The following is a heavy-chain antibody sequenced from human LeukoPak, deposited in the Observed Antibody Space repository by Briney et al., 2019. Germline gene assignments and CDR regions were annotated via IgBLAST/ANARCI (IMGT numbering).Heavy chain of an antibody. J-gene: IGHJ6*03. D-gene: IGHD3-3*01. Sequence: GGSLRLSCAVSGFTFSLYAMSWVRQAPGKGLEWVSAISANGGSTYYADSVKGRFTISRDNSKNTLYLQMNSLRGEDTAVFYCANIRVDDFWSGYSPDYYYYYMDVWGKGTTVTVSS. CDR3: ANIRVDDFWSGYSPDYYYYYMDV. CDR1: GFTFSLYA. CDR2: ISANGGST. V-gene: IGHV3-23*01.